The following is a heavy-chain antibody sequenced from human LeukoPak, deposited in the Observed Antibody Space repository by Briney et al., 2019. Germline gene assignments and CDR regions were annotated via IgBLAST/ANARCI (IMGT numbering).Heavy chain of an antibody. D-gene: IGHD5-18*01. CDR1: GYTFTSYD. J-gene: IGHJ4*02. Sequence: ASVKVSCKASGYTFTSYDINWVRQATGQGLEWMGWMNPNSGNTDYAQKFQERVTITRDMSTSTAYMELSSLRSEDTAVYYCAAVPRWIQLWSQFDYWGQGTLVTVSS. V-gene: IGHV1-8*01. CDR3: AAVPRWIQLWSQFDY. CDR2: MNPNSGNT.